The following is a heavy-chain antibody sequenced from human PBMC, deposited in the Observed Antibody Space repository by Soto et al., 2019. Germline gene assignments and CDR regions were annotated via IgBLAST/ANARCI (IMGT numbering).Heavy chain of an antibody. CDR2: IYYSGST. J-gene: IGHJ5*02. Sequence: GWIRQPPGKGLEWIGSIYYSGSTYYNPSLKSRVTISVDTSKNQFSLKLSSVTAADTAVYYCANQGEDNWNYVGWFDPWGQGTLVTVSS. V-gene: IGHV4-39*01. CDR3: ANQGEDNWNYVGWFDP. D-gene: IGHD1-7*01.